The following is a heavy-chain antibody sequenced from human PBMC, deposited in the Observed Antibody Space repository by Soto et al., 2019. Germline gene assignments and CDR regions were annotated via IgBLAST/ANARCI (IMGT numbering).Heavy chain of an antibody. J-gene: IGHJ4*02. CDR2: TSGSGGST. D-gene: IGHD6-19*01. V-gene: IGHV3-23*01. CDR1: GFTFSSYA. CDR3: AQTVAGDY. Sequence: EVQLLESGGGLVQPGGSLRLSCAASGFTFSSYAMSWVRQAPGKGLEWVSTTSGSGGSTYYADSVKGRFTISRDNSKNTLYLQMNRLRAEDTAVYSCAQTVAGDYWGQGTLVTVSS.